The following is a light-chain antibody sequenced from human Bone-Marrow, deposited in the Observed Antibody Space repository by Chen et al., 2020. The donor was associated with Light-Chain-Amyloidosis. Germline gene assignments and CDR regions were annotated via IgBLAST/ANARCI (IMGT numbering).Light chain of an antibody. Sequence: SALPPPAPVPGSPGPPNTTSSPGTSSDVGGDNHVLWYQQHPDKAPKLMFYEVTNRPSWVPDRFSGSKSDNTASLTISGLQTEDEADYFCSSYTITNTLVFGSGTRVTVL. CDR2: EVT. CDR3: SSYTITNTLV. J-gene: IGLJ1*01. V-gene: IGLV2-14*01. CDR1: SSDVGGDNH.